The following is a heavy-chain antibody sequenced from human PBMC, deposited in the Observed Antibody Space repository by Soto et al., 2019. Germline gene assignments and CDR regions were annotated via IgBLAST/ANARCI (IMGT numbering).Heavy chain of an antibody. V-gene: IGHV4-30-2*01. Sequence: SETLSLTCAVSGGSISSGGYSWSWIRQPPGKGLEWIGYIYHSGSTYYNPSLKSRVTISVDRSKNQFSLKLSSVTAADTAVYYCARGLPAAPRYYFDYWGQGTLVTVSS. CDR1: GGSISSGGYS. CDR3: ARGLPAAPRYYFDY. D-gene: IGHD2-2*01. CDR2: IYHSGST. J-gene: IGHJ4*02.